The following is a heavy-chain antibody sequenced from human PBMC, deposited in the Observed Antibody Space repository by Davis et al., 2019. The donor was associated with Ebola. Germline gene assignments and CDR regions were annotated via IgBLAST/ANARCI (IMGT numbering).Heavy chain of an antibody. J-gene: IGHJ6*04. D-gene: IGHD3-3*01. V-gene: IGHV3-30-3*01. Sequence: GGSLRLSCAASGFTFSSYAMHWVRQAPGKGLEWVAVISYDGSNKYYADSVKGRFTISRDNSKNTLYLQMNSLRAEDTAVYYCARDHKVYYDFWSGYFYYYYGMDVWGKGTTVTVSS. CDR3: ARDHKVYYDFWSGYFYYYYGMDV. CDR2: ISYDGSNK. CDR1: GFTFSSYA.